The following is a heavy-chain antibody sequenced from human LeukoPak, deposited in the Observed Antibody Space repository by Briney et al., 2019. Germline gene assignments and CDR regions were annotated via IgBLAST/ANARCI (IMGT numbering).Heavy chain of an antibody. CDR2: IKGKTDGGTA. Sequence: GGSLRLSCAASGLTFRSYAMSWVRQAPGKGLEWVGLIKGKTDGGTADYAAFVKGRFTISRDDSKNTLYLQVNSLKTEDTAVYYCTTREKHLDYWGQGTLVTVSS. CDR3: TTREKHLDY. CDR1: GLTFRSYA. J-gene: IGHJ4*02. V-gene: IGHV3-15*01.